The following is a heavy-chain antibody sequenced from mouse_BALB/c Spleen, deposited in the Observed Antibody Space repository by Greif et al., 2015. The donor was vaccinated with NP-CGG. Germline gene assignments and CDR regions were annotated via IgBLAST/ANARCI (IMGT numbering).Heavy chain of an antibody. CDR2: ISSGSSTX. Sequence: EVPLVESWGGLVQPGGSRKLSCAASGFTFSSFGMHWVRQAPEKGLEWVAYISSGSSTXXYADTVKGRFTISRDNPKNTLFLQMTSLRSEDTAMYYCARSPFYGNGDAMDYWGQGTSVTVSS. V-gene: IGHV5-17*02. CDR1: GFTFSSFG. CDR3: ARSPFYGNGDAMDY. D-gene: IGHD2-1*01. J-gene: IGHJ4*01.